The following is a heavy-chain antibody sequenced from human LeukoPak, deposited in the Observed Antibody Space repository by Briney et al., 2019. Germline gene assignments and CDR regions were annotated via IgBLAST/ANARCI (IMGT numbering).Heavy chain of an antibody. V-gene: IGHV1-69*13. CDR3: ARGYCSSTSCPTDPNWFDP. CDR2: IIPIFGTA. CDR1: GGTFSSYA. D-gene: IGHD2-2*01. Sequence: ASVKVSCKASGGTFSSYAISWVRQAPGQGLEWMGGIIPIFGTANYAQKLQGRVTITADESTSTAYMELSSLRSEDTAVYYCARGYCSSTSCPTDPNWFDPWGQGTLVTVSS. J-gene: IGHJ5*02.